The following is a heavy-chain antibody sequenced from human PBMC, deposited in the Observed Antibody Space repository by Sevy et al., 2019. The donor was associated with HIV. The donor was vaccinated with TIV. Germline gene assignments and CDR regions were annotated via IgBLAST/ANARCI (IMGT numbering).Heavy chain of an antibody. CDR1: GFTFNNYA. CDR3: AKGKRSSLVTALAPAPFHI. CDR2: ISGSGNNL. D-gene: IGHD5-18*01. Sequence: GGSLRLSCAASGFTFNNYAMSWVRQAPGKGLEWVSAISGSGNNLYYADSVKGRITISRDNSKNTLYVQMKSLRAEDTDVYFCAKGKRSSLVTALAPAPFHIWGQGTMVTVSS. V-gene: IGHV3-23*01. J-gene: IGHJ3*02.